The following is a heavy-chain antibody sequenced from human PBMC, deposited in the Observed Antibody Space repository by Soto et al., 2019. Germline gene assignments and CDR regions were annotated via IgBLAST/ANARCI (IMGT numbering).Heavy chain of an antibody. D-gene: IGHD1-1*01. CDR2: INPDSGDT. V-gene: IGHV1-2*02. CDR3: ARGGTAGAFDI. CDR1: GYTFSNYN. J-gene: IGHJ3*02. Sequence: ASVKVSCKAAGYTFSNYNTHWVRQAPGQGLEWMGWINPDSGDTNNAQKFQGRVTMTRDTSMGTAYMEVSRLRSDDTAVYYCARGGTAGAFDIWGQGTMVTVSS.